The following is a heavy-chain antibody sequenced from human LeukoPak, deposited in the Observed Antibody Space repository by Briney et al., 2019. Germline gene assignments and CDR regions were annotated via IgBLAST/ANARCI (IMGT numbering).Heavy chain of an antibody. J-gene: IGHJ4*02. D-gene: IGHD5-18*01. V-gene: IGHV1-18*01. CDR3: ARDNGRGYRTFDY. CDR1: GYTFTSYA. Sequence: ASVKVSCKASGYTFTSYAMHWVRQAPGQRLEWMGWISAYNGNTNYAQKLQGRVTMTTDTSTSTAYMELRSLRSDDTAVYYCARDNGRGYRTFDYWGQGTLVTVSS. CDR2: ISAYNGNT.